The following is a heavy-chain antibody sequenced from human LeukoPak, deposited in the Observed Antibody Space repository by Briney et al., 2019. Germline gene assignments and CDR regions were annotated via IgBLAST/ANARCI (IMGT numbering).Heavy chain of an antibody. Sequence: ASETLSLTCTVSGGSIRSYYWSWIRQPAGKGLEWIGRIYTSGSTNYNPSIKSRVTMSVDTSKNQFSLKLSSVTAADTAVYYCARDTTAMVNYWGQGTLVTVSS. CDR2: IYTSGST. J-gene: IGHJ4*02. CDR3: ARDTTAMVNY. CDR1: GGSIRSYY. D-gene: IGHD5-18*01. V-gene: IGHV4-4*07.